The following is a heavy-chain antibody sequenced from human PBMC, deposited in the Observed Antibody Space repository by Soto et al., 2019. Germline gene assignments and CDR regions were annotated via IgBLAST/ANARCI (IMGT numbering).Heavy chain of an antibody. CDR3: ARDVGDWNSTNSYDALDI. Sequence: HPGGSLRLSCASSGFTYSNYWMTWVRQAPGKGLEWVANIKEDGSKINYVDSVKGRFTISRDNAKNSLYLQMNSLRVEDTAVYYCARDVGDWNSTNSYDALDIWGQGTKATVSS. CDR1: GFTYSNYW. CDR2: IKEDGSKI. J-gene: IGHJ3*02. V-gene: IGHV3-7*04. D-gene: IGHD2-2*01.